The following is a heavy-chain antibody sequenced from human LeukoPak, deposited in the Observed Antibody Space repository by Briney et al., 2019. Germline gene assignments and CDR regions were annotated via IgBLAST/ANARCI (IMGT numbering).Heavy chain of an antibody. V-gene: IGHV1-2*06. D-gene: IGHD5-12*01. J-gene: IGHJ4*02. CDR3: TRDRGYDYFFDY. CDR2: INPNSGST. CDR1: GYTFTGYY. Sequence: ASVKVSCKASGYTFTGYYMHWVRQAPGQGLEWMGRINPNSGSTNYAQKFQGRVTMTWDTSISTAYMELSRLRSDDTAVYYCTRDRGYDYFFDYWGQGTLVTVSS.